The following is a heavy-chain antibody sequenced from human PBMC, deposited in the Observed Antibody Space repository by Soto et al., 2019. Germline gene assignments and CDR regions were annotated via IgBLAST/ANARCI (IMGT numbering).Heavy chain of an antibody. J-gene: IGHJ4*02. CDR1: GGSISNYY. V-gene: IGHV4-59*08. CDR3: ARHTPAISISDH. Sequence: SETLSLTCTVSGGSISNYYWSWIRQPPGKGLEWIGYIYYNGNTNYNPSLKSRVTISVDTSKNQFSLKLSSVTAADTAVYYCARHTPAISISDHWGQGTLVTVSS. D-gene: IGHD2-15*01. CDR2: IYYNGNT.